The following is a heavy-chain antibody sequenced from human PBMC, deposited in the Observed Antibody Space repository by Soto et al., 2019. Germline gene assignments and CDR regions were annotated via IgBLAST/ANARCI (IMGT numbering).Heavy chain of an antibody. J-gene: IGHJ4*02. Sequence: SVKVSCKASGFTFTSSAEQWVRQARGQLLEWIGWIVVGSGNTNYAQKFQERVTITRDMSTSTAYMELSSLRSEDTAVYYCAADPVSRYSGSYYGIDYWGQGTLVTVSS. CDR3: AADPVSRYSGSYYGIDY. V-gene: IGHV1-58*01. D-gene: IGHD1-26*01. CDR2: IVVGSGNT. CDR1: GFTFTSSA.